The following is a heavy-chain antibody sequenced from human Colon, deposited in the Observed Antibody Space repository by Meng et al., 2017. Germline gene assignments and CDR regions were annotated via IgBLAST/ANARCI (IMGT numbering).Heavy chain of an antibody. CDR2: ISSHGGTI. CDR1: GFIFGDYY. CDR3: ARNLVPDH. D-gene: IGHD3-10*01. Sequence: GGSLRLSCAASGFIFGDYYITWIRPAPGKGLEWSAYISSHGGTIHYADSVQGRFTISRDNVNNSVSLQMNSQRVEETDVYYRARNLVPDHWGQGTLVTVSS. J-gene: IGHJ4*02. V-gene: IGHV3-11*01.